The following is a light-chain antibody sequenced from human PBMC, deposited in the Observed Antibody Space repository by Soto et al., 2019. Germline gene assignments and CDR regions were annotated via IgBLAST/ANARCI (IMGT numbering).Light chain of an antibody. CDR3: QQYDSYSWT. V-gene: IGKV1-5*01. CDR2: DVS. CDR1: QSVSNW. Sequence: DIQMTQSPSTLSASVGERVTITCRASQSVSNWLAWYQQKPGKAPKLLIYDVSSLESGVPSRFSGSASGTEFILTISSLQPDDFATYSCQQYDSYSWTFDQGTKVEMK. J-gene: IGKJ1*01.